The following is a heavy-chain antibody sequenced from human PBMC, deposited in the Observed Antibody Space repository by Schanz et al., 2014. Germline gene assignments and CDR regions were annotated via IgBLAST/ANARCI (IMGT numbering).Heavy chain of an antibody. CDR2: IYASGAT. V-gene: IGHV3-66*01. CDR3: ARDGNYYGSRNYYKTPYYFDY. Sequence: VQLVESGGGVVQPGRSLRLSCAVSGFTVSSNHMSWVRQAPGKGLEWVSTIYASGATYYADSVKRRFTISRDISKNTLHLQVTSLRAEDTAIYYCARDGNYYGSRNYYKTPYYFDYWGQGTLVTVSS. J-gene: IGHJ4*02. CDR1: GFTVSSNH. D-gene: IGHD3-10*01.